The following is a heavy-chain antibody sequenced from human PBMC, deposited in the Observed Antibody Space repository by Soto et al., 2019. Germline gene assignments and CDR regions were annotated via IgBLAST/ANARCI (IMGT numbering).Heavy chain of an antibody. CDR1: GFSLSSGGAG. V-gene: IGHV2-5*01. CDR3: AHRGYGDYPRDNWFDP. CDR2: IYWNDDK. Sequence: ESGPTLVNPTQTLTLTCTFSGFSLSSGGAGVDWIRQPPGKGLEWLALIYWNDDKRYSPSLKSRLTITKDTSKNQVVLLMTDMDPVDTATYYCAHRGYGDYPRDNWFDPWGQGTLVTVSS. D-gene: IGHD4-17*01. J-gene: IGHJ5*02.